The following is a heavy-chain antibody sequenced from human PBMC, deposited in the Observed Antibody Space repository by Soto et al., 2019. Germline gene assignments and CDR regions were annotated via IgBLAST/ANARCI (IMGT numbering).Heavy chain of an antibody. V-gene: IGHV1-3*01. CDR1: GYTFTSYA. Sequence: QVQLVQSGAEVKKPGASVKVSCKASGYTFTSYAMHWVRQAPGQGREWMGWINAGNVHTKYSQKFQGRVSITRDTSASTAYMELTSLRSEVTAGSYCARSSGFYYVDYWGQGTLVTVSS. J-gene: IGHJ4*02. CDR3: ARSSGFYYVDY. CDR2: INAGNVHT. D-gene: IGHD3-22*01.